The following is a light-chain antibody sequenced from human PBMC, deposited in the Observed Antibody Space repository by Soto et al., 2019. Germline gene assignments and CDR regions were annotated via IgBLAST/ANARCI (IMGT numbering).Light chain of an antibody. CDR3: QQRSNWPPIT. CDR1: QTVRNNY. V-gene: IGKV3-11*01. Sequence: VLTQSPGTLSLSPGESAPLSCRARQTVRNNYLAWYQQKPGQAPRLLIYDASNRATGIPARFSGSGSGTDFTLTISSLEPEDFAVYYCQQRSNWPPITFGQGTRL. J-gene: IGKJ5*01. CDR2: DAS.